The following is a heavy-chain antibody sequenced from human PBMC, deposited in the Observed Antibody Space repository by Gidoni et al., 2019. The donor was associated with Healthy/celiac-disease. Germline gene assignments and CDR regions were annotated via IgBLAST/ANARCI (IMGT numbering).Heavy chain of an antibody. J-gene: IGHJ4*02. V-gene: IGHV3-23*04. D-gene: IGHD3-3*01. CDR3: AKDLGFTIFGVVNGDY. CDR1: GFTASSCA. CDR2: ISGSGGST. Sequence: EVQMVESGGGLVQPGGCLRHSCAASGFTASSCAMRWVRQAPGKGLEWVSAISGSGGSTYYADSVKGRFTISRDNSKNTLYLQMNSLRAEDTAVYYCAKDLGFTIFGVVNGDYWGQGTLVTVSS.